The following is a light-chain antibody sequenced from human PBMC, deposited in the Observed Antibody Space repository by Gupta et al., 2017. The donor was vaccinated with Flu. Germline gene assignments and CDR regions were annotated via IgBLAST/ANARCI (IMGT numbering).Light chain of an antibody. J-gene: IGKJ4*01. Sequence: GEGATLSCRASSTINRYVACYQQKPGQAPRLLIYDASNSAAGIPARFSGSGSGTDFTLTISSLEPEDFAVYYCQQRSLWPLTFGGGTKVEIK. CDR3: QQRSLWPLT. CDR1: STINRY. CDR2: DAS. V-gene: IGKV3-11*01.